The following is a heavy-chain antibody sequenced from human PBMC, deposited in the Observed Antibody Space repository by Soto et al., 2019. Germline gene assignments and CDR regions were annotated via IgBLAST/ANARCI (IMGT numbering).Heavy chain of an antibody. D-gene: IGHD3-22*01. CDR2: IYYSGST. V-gene: IGHV4-39*01. Sequence: SETLSLTCNVSVGSITNSGYYWGWIRQPPGKGLEWIGSIYYSGSTYYSPSLKSRVTISVDTSKNQFSLNLTSVTAADTAVYFCARQEDISSYYRGFDSDVWGQGTL. CDR3: ARQEDISSYYRGFDSDV. CDR1: VGSITNSGYY. J-gene: IGHJ1*01.